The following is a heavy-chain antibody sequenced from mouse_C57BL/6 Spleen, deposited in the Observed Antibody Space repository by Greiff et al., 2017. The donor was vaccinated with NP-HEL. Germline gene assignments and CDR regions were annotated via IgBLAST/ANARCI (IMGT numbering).Heavy chain of an antibody. CDR1: GYTFTDYY. CDR2: INPNNGGT. Sequence: LQQSGPELVKPGASVKISCKASGYTFTDYYMNWVKQSHGKSLEWIGDINPNNGGTSYNQKFKGKATLTVDKSSSTAYMELRSLTSEDSAVYYCARDDGYYDYWGQGTTLTVSS. V-gene: IGHV1-26*01. J-gene: IGHJ2*01. D-gene: IGHD2-3*01. CDR3: ARDDGYYDY.